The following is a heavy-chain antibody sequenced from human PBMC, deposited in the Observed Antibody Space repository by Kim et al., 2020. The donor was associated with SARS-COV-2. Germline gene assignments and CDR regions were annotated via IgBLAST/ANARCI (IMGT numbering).Heavy chain of an antibody. V-gene: IGHV3-72*01. CDR2: SRNKANSYTT. J-gene: IGHJ4*02. Sequence: GGSLRLSCAASGFTFSDYYMDWVRQAPEKGLEWIGRSRNKANSYTTEYAASVKGRFTISRDDSKNSLYLQLNSLKTEDTAVYYCTRANDGSAYGIHYWGQGSLVTVSS. CDR3: TRANDGSAYGIHY. CDR1: GFTFSDYY. D-gene: IGHD3-22*01.